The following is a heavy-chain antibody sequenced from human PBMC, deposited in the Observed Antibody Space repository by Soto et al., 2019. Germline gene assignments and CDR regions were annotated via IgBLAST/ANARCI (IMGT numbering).Heavy chain of an antibody. D-gene: IGHD6-19*01. CDR2: ISGSGSSP. J-gene: IGHJ4*02. Sequence: PGGSVRLGGAAAGVSCGKEAMNWVRQAPGKGLEWVSTISGSGSSPYYADSVKGRFTISRDNSKNTLYLQMDSLRAGDSAIYYCAKEGTSGLCYFDYWGQGT. CDR3: AKEGTSGLCYFDY. CDR1: GVSCGKEA. V-gene: IGHV3-23*01.